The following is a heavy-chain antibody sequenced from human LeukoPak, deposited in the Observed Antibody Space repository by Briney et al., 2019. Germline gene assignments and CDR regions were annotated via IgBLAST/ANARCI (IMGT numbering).Heavy chain of an antibody. CDR1: GYIFTSYW. Sequence: GTPLPISSKGSGYIFTSYWIACVRPLPGKVLEWVGINYPGNSDSRYSPSIQGPVSISADKTITSPYLRWSSPPAADPAIYYCARQPPAGSGGYCYYMDVWGKGTTVTVSS. J-gene: IGHJ6*03. CDR2: NYPGNSDS. CDR3: ARQPPAGSGGYCYYMDV. D-gene: IGHD3-10*01. V-gene: IGHV5-51*01.